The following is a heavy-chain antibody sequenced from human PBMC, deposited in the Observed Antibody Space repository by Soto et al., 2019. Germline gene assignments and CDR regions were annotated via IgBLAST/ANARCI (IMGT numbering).Heavy chain of an antibody. V-gene: IGHV3-30*18. J-gene: IGHJ6*02. D-gene: IGHD6-13*01. CDR3: AKDVPAYGSSRPYYYYGMDV. CDR1: GFTFSSYG. CDR2: ISYDGSNK. Sequence: PGGSLRLSCAASGFTFSSYGMHWVRQAPGKGLEWVAVISYDGSNKYYADSVKGRFTISRDNSKNTLYLQMNSLRAEDTAVYYCAKDVPAYGSSRPYYYYGMDVWGQGTTVTVS.